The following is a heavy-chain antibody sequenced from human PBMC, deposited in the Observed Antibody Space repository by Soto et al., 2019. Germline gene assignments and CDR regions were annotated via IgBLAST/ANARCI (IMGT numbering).Heavy chain of an antibody. CDR1: GFPCGSYD. D-gene: IGHD2-21*01. V-gene: IGHV3-23*01. J-gene: IGHJ5*02. Sequence: LRLSCAASGFPCGSYDMTWVRQAPGKGLEWVSTILVDGRTFYVDSVKGRFTISRDNSKNTLYVQMNSLRAEDTGVYYCARCAVLSTTSGGWCNWFDPWGQGTLVTVSS. CDR2: ILVDGRT. CDR3: ARCAVLSTTSGGWCNWFDP.